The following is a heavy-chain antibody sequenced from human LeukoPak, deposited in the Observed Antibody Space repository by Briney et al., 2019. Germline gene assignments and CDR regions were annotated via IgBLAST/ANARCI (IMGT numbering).Heavy chain of an antibody. J-gene: IGHJ3*02. CDR2: IWFDGSEQ. D-gene: IGHD3-9*01. V-gene: IGHV3-33*01. CDR1: GFTFSIYA. Sequence: GRSLRLSCVASGFTFSIYAMHWVRHAPGKGLEWVAVIWFDGSEQIYADSVKGRFTVSRDNSKNTLYLQMTSLRAEDTAVYYCASEEILAGSSAFDIWGQGTMVTVSS. CDR3: ASEEILAGSSAFDI.